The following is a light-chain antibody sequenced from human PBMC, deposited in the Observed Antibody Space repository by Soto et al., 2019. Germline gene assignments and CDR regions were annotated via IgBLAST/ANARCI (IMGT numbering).Light chain of an antibody. CDR3: SSYPSSSTPR. Sequence: QSALTQPASVSGSPGQSITISCTGTSSDVGGYNYVSWYQQHPGKAPKLMIYEVSNRSSGVSNRFSGSKSGNTASLTISGLQAEAEADYYYSSYPSSSTPRFGGGTKLTVL. CDR2: EVS. CDR1: SSDVGGYNY. J-gene: IGLJ3*02. V-gene: IGLV2-14*01.